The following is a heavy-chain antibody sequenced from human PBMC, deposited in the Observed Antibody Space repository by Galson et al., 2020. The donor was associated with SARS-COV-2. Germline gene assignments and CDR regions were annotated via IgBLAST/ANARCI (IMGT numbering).Heavy chain of an antibody. J-gene: IGHJ5*01. V-gene: IGHV3-48*02. D-gene: IGHD4-17*01. CDR3: ARWSMTTHSSDS. Sequence: TGGSLRLSCAASGFTFSSYSMKWVRQAPGKGLEWVSYIPGSSRTIFYADSVKGRFTISRDDAKNALYLQMNSLRDEDTAVYYCARWSMTTHSSDSWGQGTLVTVSS. CDR2: IPGSSRTI. CDR1: GFTFSSYS.